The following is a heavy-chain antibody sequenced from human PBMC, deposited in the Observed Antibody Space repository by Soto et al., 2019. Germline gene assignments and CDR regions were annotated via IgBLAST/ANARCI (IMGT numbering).Heavy chain of an antibody. CDR2: IAHDGSNA. Sequence: QVQLVESGGGVVQPGGSLRLSCAASGFTFRNHAMHWVRQAPGKGLECLAVIAHDGSNAFYRDSVKGRLTVSRDNSKNTLYLYMNRLRSEDTGVYYWARGDREDILVVVGARPGEYGTDIWGQGTTVIVSS. CDR1: GFTFRNHA. CDR3: ARGDREDILVVVGARPGEYGTDI. D-gene: IGHD2-15*01. V-gene: IGHV3-30-3*01. J-gene: IGHJ6*02.